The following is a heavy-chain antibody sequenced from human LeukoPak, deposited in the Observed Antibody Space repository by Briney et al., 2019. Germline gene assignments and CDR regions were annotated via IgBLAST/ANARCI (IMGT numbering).Heavy chain of an antibody. CDR1: GGSISSSSYY. V-gene: IGHV4-39*01. Sequence: PSETLSLTCTVSGGSISSSSYYWGWIRQPPGKGLEWIGSIYYSGSTYYNPSLKSRVTISVDTSKNQFSLKLSSVTAADTAVYYCARRNYDFWSGPNWFDQWGQGTLVTVSS. CDR2: IYYSGST. CDR3: ARRNYDFWSGPNWFDQ. D-gene: IGHD3-3*01. J-gene: IGHJ5*02.